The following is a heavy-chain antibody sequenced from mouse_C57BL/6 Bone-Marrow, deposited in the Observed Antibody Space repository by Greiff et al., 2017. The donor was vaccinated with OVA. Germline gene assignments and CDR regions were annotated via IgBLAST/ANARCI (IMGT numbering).Heavy chain of an antibody. CDR2: IYPRSGNT. V-gene: IGHV1-81*01. D-gene: IGHD1-1*01. J-gene: IGHJ1*03. CDR3: TVVATRYWYFDV. CDR1: GYTFTSYG. Sequence: QVQLQQSGAELARPGASVKLSCKASGYTFTSYGISWVKQRTGQGLEWIGEIYPRSGNTYYNEKFKGKATLTADKSSSTAYMELRSLTSEDSAVYFTTVVATRYWYFDVWGTGTTVTVSS.